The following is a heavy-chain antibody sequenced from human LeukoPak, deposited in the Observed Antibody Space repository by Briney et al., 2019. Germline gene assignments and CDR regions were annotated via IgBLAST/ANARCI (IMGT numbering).Heavy chain of an antibody. V-gene: IGHV3-23*01. Sequence: GGSLRLSCAASGFTFSSYAMTWVRQAPGKGLEWVSGISGSGGSTYYADSVKGRFTISRDNSKNTLYLQMNSLRAEDTAVYYCAKGRVLRYFDWFTDGMDVWGQGTTVTVSS. J-gene: IGHJ6*02. CDR3: AKGRVLRYFDWFTDGMDV. CDR1: GFTFSSYA. D-gene: IGHD3-9*01. CDR2: ISGSGGST.